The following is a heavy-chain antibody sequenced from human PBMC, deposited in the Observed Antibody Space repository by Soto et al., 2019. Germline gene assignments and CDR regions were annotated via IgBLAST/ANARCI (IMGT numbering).Heavy chain of an antibody. Sequence: SETLSLTCGVYGGSIRGYYWSWIRQSPGKGLEWIGDINYNGGTNYNPSLKSRVTTSLDTSKKQVSLMVSSVTAADTAVYYCARGRYSYETIYYKFYYSALDVWGQGTTVTVS. D-gene: IGHD3-10*01. V-gene: IGHV4-34*01. CDR2: INYNGGT. CDR1: GGSIRGYY. CDR3: ARGRYSYETIYYKFYYSALDV. J-gene: IGHJ6*02.